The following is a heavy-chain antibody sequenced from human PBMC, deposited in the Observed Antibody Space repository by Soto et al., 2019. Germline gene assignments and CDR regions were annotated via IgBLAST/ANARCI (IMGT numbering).Heavy chain of an antibody. D-gene: IGHD1-1*01. Sequence: GGSLRLSCAASGFTFSNAWMNWVRQAPGKGLEWVGRIKSKTDGGTTDYAAPVKGRFTISRDDSKNTLYLQMNSLKTEDTAAYYCTTAMQLELSHYYGMDVWGQGTTVTVSS. CDR1: GFTFSNAW. J-gene: IGHJ6*02. CDR2: IKSKTDGGTT. V-gene: IGHV3-15*07. CDR3: TTAMQLELSHYYGMDV.